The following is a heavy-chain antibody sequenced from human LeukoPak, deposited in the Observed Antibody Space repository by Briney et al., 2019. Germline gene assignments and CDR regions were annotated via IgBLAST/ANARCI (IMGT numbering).Heavy chain of an antibody. CDR1: GFTFSNYG. CDR3: ARVGSRGSGSQMIDY. D-gene: IGHD3-10*01. V-gene: IGHV3-33*08. Sequence: GTSLRLPCVASGFTFSNYGMHRVRQAPGKGLEWVAVIWYDGSNKYYADSVKGRFTISRDNSKNTLYLQMNSLRAEDTAVYYCARVGSRGSGSQMIDYWGQGTLVTVSS. J-gene: IGHJ4*02. CDR2: IWYDGSNK.